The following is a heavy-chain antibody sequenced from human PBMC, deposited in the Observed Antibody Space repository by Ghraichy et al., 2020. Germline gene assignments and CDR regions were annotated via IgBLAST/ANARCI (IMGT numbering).Heavy chain of an antibody. J-gene: IGHJ4*02. D-gene: IGHD6-19*01. CDR2: IYYSGST. Sequence: LRLSCTVSGGSISSGYYYWTWIRQPPGKGLEWIGYIYYSGSTYYNPSLKSRVSISEDMSKNQFSLKLSSVTAADTAVYYCARGKAVAGTLFDYWGQGTLVTVSS. CDR3: ARGKAVAGTLFDY. V-gene: IGHV4-30-4*01. CDR1: GGSISSGYYY.